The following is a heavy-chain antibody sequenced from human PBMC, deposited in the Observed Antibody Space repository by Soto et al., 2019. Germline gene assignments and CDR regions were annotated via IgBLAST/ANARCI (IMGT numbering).Heavy chain of an antibody. CDR3: ARGQTGGGWGYYFDY. J-gene: IGHJ4*02. CDR2: IIPIFGTA. CDR1: GGTFSSYA. V-gene: IGHV1-69*12. Sequence: QVQLVQSGAEVKKPGSSVKVSCKASGGTFSSYAIDWVRQAPGQGLEWMGGIIPIFGTADYAQKFQGRVRITADESTSRAYMELSSLRSEDTAVYYCARGQTGGGWGYYFDYWGQGTLVTVSS. D-gene: IGHD3-16*01.